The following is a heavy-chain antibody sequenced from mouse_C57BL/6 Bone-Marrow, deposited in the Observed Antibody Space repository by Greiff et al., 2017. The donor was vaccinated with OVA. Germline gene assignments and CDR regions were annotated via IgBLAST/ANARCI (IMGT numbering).Heavy chain of an antibody. J-gene: IGHJ1*03. D-gene: IGHD1-1*01. CDR3: ARRGLLRYPWYFDV. CDR1: GYTFTSYW. V-gene: IGHV1-7*01. Sequence: VQLQQSGAELAKPGASVKLSCKASGYTFTSYWMHWVKQRPGQGLEWIGYINPSSGYTKYNQKFKDKATLTADASSSTAYMQLSSLTYEDSAVYYCARRGLLRYPWYFDVWGTGTTVTVSS. CDR2: INPSSGYT.